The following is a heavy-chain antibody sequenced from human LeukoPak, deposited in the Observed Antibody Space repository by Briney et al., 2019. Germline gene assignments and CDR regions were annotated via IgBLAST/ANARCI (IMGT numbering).Heavy chain of an antibody. V-gene: IGHV4-34*01. CDR3: ARIRDYCSSTSCYAGKRLGYYHYGMDV. D-gene: IGHD2-2*01. Sequence: SETLSLTCAVYGGSFSGYYWSWIRQPPGKGLEWIGEINHSGSTNYNPSLKSRVTISVNTSKNQFSLKLSSVTAADTAVYYCARIRDYCSSTSCYAGKRLGYYHYGMDVWGKGTTVTVSS. CDR2: INHSGST. J-gene: IGHJ6*04. CDR1: GGSFSGYY.